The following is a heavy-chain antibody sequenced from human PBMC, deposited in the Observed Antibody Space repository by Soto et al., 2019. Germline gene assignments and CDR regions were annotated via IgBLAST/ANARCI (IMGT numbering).Heavy chain of an antibody. Sequence: QVQLVQSGAVVKKPGSSVKVSCKASGGTFSNYAISWVRQAPGQGLEWMGQIIPMFGTTNYAQKLQGRVTITADESTSTAYMELSSLRSEDTAVYYCARLGYCSGRNCYWGQGTVVTVSS. CDR3: ARLGYCSGRNCY. D-gene: IGHD2-15*01. V-gene: IGHV1-69*01. CDR1: GGTFSNYA. CDR2: IIPMFGTT. J-gene: IGHJ4*02.